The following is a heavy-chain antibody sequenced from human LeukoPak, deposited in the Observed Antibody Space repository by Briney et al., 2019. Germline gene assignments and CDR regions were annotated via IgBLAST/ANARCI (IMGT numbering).Heavy chain of an antibody. D-gene: IGHD3-16*02. CDR3: AKDGPSYYDYVWGSYRVGYMDV. V-gene: IGHV3-30*02. Sequence: GGSLRLSCAASGFTFSSYSMNWVRQAPGKGLEWVAFIRYDGSNKYYADSVKGRFTISRDNSKNTLYLQMNSLRAEDTAVYYCAKDGPSYYDYVWGSYRVGYMDVWGKGTTVTISS. CDR1: GFTFSSYS. J-gene: IGHJ6*03. CDR2: IRYDGSNK.